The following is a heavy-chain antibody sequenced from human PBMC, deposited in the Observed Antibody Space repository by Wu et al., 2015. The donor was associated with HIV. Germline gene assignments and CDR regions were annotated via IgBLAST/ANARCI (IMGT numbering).Heavy chain of an antibody. D-gene: IGHD1-1*01. V-gene: IGHV1-2*02. Sequence: QVQLVQSGAEVKKPGASVKVSCATSGYTFTDYFIHWVRQAPGQGLEWMGWVKPNTGGTSYTPKFQGRVTMTGDTSINTVYMELSSLTSDDTAMYYCATEPTGTGGFAVWGQETMVTVSS. CDR2: VKPNTGGT. CDR1: GYTFTDYF. J-gene: IGHJ3*01. CDR3: ATEPTGTGGFAV.